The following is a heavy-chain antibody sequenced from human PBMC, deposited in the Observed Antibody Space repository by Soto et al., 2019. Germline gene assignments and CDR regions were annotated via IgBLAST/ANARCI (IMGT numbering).Heavy chain of an antibody. Sequence: GASVKVSCKASGYTFTDYYIHWVRQAPGQGLEWMGIINPASGSPSYAQKFQGRVTMTRDTSTKTVYMELSSLRFDDTAVYYCARDLAAGDYWGQRTLVTVSS. J-gene: IGHJ4*02. D-gene: IGHD6-13*01. V-gene: IGHV1-46*01. CDR1: GYTFTDYY. CDR3: ARDLAAGDY. CDR2: INPASGSP.